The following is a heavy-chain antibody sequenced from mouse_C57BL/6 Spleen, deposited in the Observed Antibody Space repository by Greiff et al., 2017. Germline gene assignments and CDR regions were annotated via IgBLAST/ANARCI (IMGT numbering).Heavy chain of an antibody. CDR3: ARHRVLRTWYFDV. D-gene: IGHD1-1*01. CDR2: ISGGGGNT. J-gene: IGHJ1*03. CDR1: GFTFSSYT. Sequence: DVQLQESGGGLVKPGGSLKLSCAASGFTFSSYTMSWVRQTPEKRLEWVATISGGGGNTYYPDSVKGRFTISRDNAKNTLYLQMSSLRSEDTALYYCARHRVLRTWYFDVWGTGTTVTVSS. V-gene: IGHV5-9*01.